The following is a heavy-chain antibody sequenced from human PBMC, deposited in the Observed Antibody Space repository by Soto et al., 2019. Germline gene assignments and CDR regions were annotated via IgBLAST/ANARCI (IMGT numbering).Heavy chain of an antibody. CDR2: MNPNSGNT. CDR3: ATEWVMTTVNDYYYYGMDV. CDR1: RYTFISYD. J-gene: IGHJ6*02. Sequence: ASVKVSCKASRYTFISYDINWVRQATGQGLEWMGWMNPNSGNTGYAQKFQGRITMTRNTSISTAYMELSRLRSDDTAVYYCATEWVMTTVNDYYYYGMDVWGQGTTVTVSS. V-gene: IGHV1-8*01. D-gene: IGHD4-17*01.